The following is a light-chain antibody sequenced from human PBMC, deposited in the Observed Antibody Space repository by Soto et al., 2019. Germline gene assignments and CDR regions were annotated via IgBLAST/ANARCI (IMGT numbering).Light chain of an antibody. Sequence: EIVLTQSPVTLSLSPGQRATLSCRASQSVSSNHLGWYQQKPGQPPRLLIYDTYKRATGIPARFSGSGSGTDFTLTISSLEPEDFVVYYCQQRSNYWTFGQGTKVEIK. CDR1: QSVSSN. J-gene: IGKJ1*01. CDR3: QQRSNYWT. V-gene: IGKV3-11*01. CDR2: DTY.